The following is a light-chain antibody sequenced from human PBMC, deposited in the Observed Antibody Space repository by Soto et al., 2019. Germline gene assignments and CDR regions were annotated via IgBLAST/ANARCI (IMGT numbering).Light chain of an antibody. Sequence: QSALTQPASVSGSPGQSITISCTGTSSDVGVYNYVSWYQQHPGKAPKLMIYDVSNRPSGVSNRFSGSKSGNAASLTISGLQAEDEADYYCSSYTNSSTYVFGTGTKLTVL. CDR3: SSYTNSSTYV. CDR2: DVS. CDR1: SSDVGVYNY. V-gene: IGLV2-14*01. J-gene: IGLJ1*01.